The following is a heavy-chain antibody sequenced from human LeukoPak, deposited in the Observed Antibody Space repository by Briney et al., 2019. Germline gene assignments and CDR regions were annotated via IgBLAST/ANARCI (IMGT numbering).Heavy chain of an antibody. CDR2: ISDSGGST. Sequence: GGSLRLSCAASGFTFSTYVMNWVRQAPGKGLEWVSTISDSGGSTYYADSVKGRFTISRDNSKSTLYLQMNSLRAEDTAAYYCGRYYVMDVWGQGTSVTVSS. CDR3: GRYYVMDV. V-gene: IGHV3-23*01. J-gene: IGHJ6*02. CDR1: GFTFSTYV.